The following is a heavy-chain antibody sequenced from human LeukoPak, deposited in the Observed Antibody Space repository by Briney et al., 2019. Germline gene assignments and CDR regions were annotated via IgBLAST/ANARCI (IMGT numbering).Heavy chain of an antibody. V-gene: IGHV3-7*01. J-gene: IGHJ4*02. CDR1: GFTFTNCW. CDR2: IKQDGSEK. Sequence: GGSLRLSCAASGFTFTNCWMSWVRQAPGKGLEWVANIKQDGSEKYYVDSVKGRFSISRDNARDSLYLQMNSLRAEDTAVYYCARDIEAAGLFLDYWGQGTLVTVSS. D-gene: IGHD6-13*01. CDR3: ARDIEAAGLFLDY.